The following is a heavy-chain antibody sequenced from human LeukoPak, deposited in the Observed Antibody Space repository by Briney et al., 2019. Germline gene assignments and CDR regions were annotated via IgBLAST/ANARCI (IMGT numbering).Heavy chain of an antibody. V-gene: IGHV3-30-3*01. D-gene: IGHD1-26*01. J-gene: IGHJ4*02. Sequence: GGSLRLSCAASGFTFSSYAMHWVRQAPGKGLEWVAVISYDGSNKYYADSVKGRFTISRDNSKNTLYLQMNSLRAEDTAVYYCAREGGSFLRYFDSWGQGTLVTVSS. CDR2: ISYDGSNK. CDR3: AREGGSFLRYFDS. CDR1: GFTFSSYA.